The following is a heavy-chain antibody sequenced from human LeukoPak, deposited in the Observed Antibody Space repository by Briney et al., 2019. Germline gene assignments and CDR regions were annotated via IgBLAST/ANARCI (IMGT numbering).Heavy chain of an antibody. CDR3: AKDGSLWGYSSGYYVY. CDR1: GFTFSSHA. J-gene: IGHJ4*02. Sequence: PGGSLRLSCAASGFTFSSHAMSWVRQAPGKGLEWVSDVSGSGVSTHYADSVKGRFTISRDSSKNTVYLQMNSLRAEDTAVYFCAKDGSLWGYSSGYYVYWGQGALVTVSS. V-gene: IGHV3-23*01. D-gene: IGHD6-19*01. CDR2: VSGSGVST.